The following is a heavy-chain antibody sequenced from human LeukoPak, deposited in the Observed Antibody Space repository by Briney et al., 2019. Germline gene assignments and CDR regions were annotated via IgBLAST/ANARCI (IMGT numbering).Heavy chain of an antibody. D-gene: IGHD3-3*01. Sequence: PSQTLSLTCAVSGGPISSGGYSWSWLRQPPGKGLEWIGYIYHSGSTYYNPSLKSRVTISVDRSKNQFSLKLSSVTAADTAVYYCAREAAGVVDYWGQGTLVTVSS. CDR3: AREAAGVVDY. CDR2: IYHSGST. CDR1: GGPISSGGYS. V-gene: IGHV4-30-2*01. J-gene: IGHJ4*02.